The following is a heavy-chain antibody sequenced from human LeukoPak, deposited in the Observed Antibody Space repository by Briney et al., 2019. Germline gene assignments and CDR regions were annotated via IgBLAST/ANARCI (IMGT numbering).Heavy chain of an antibody. CDR3: AKDRGGSYYHYYYMDV. J-gene: IGHJ6*03. CDR2: IRYDGSNK. Sequence: GGSLRLSCAASGFTFSSYGMHWVRQAPGKGLEWVAFIRYDGSNKYYADSVKGRFTISRDNSKNTLYLQMNSLRAEDTAVYYCAKDRGGSYYHYYYMDVWGKGTTVTISS. CDR1: GFTFSSYG. V-gene: IGHV3-30*02. D-gene: IGHD1-26*01.